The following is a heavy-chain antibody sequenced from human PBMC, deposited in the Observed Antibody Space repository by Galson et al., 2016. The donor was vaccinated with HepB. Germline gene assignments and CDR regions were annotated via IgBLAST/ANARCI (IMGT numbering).Heavy chain of an antibody. Sequence: SLRLSCAASGFSVSRNYMTWVRQAPGKGLEWVSSIYSDGRTYYADSVKGRFTISRDNSKNTLFLQMTGLRADDTAVYYCARDIYEGAMDVWGKGTTVTVSS. CDR2: IYSDGRT. J-gene: IGHJ6*03. V-gene: IGHV3-53*01. CDR1: GFSVSRNY. D-gene: IGHD5/OR15-5a*01. CDR3: ARDIYEGAMDV.